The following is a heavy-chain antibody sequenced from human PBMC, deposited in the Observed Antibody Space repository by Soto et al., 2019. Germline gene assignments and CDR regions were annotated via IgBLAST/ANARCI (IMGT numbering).Heavy chain of an antibody. D-gene: IGHD6-19*01. Sequence: PGGSLRLSCAASGFTFSSYAMHWVRQAPGKGLEWVAVISYDGSNKYYADSVKGRFTISRDNSKNTLYLQMNSLRAEDTAVYYCARDHRDTHSSGWPHYYYGMDVWGQGTTVTVSS. CDR1: GFTFSSYA. CDR3: ARDHRDTHSSGWPHYYYGMDV. J-gene: IGHJ6*02. CDR2: ISYDGSNK. V-gene: IGHV3-30-3*01.